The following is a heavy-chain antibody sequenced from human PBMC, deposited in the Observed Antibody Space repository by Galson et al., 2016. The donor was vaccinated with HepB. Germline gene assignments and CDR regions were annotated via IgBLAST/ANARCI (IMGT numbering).Heavy chain of an antibody. V-gene: IGHV4-38-2*01. CDR3: VRKAPAGTLDAFDI. J-gene: IGHJ3*02. CDR2: IHHSGTA. D-gene: IGHD6-13*01. Sequence: WIRQPPGKGLEWIGEIHHSGTAYHNPSLRSRVTISVDTSKNQFSLRLTSVTAADTAVYYCVRKAPAGTLDAFDIWGPGTMVTVSS.